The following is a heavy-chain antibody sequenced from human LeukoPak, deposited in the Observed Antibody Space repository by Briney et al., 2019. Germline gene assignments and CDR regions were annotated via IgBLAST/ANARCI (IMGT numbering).Heavy chain of an antibody. CDR2: ISWNSGSI. CDR3: ANPGYSSGDPNFDY. V-gene: IGHV3-9*01. D-gene: IGHD6-19*01. CDR1: GFTFDDYA. Sequence: SLRLSCAASGFTFDDYAMHWVRQAPGKGLEWVSGISWNSGSIGYADSVKGRFTISRDNAKNSLYLQMNSLRAEDTAVYYCANPGYSSGDPNFDYWGQGTLVTVSS. J-gene: IGHJ4*02.